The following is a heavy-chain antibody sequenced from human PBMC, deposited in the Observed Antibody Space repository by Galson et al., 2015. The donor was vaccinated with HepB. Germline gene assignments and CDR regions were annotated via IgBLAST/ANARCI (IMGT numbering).Heavy chain of an antibody. J-gene: IGHJ6*03. CDR2: IRYDGSNK. V-gene: IGHV3-30*02. CDR3: AKDPKDYYDSSGYSLGGQDYYYYYMDV. Sequence: SLRLSCAASGFTFSSYGMHWVRQAPGKGLEWVAFIRYDGSNKYYADSVKGRFTTSRDNSKNTLYLQMNSLRAEVTAVYYCAKDPKDYYDSSGYSLGGQDYYYYYMDVWGKGTTVTVSS. CDR1: GFTFSSYG. D-gene: IGHD3-22*01.